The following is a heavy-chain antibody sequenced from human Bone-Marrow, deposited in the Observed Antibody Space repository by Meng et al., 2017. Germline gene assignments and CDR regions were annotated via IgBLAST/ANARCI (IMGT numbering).Heavy chain of an antibody. CDR3: ARGDLGGYYDY. J-gene: IGHJ4*02. CDR1: GYTSTGYY. D-gene: IGHD3-22*01. CDR2: INPNSGGT. V-gene: IGHV1-2*06. Sequence: QVRLLQSGAGVRKPGAAVKVSCKASGYTSTGYYMHWVRQAPGQGLEWMGRINPNSGGTNYAQKFQGRVTMTRDTSISTAYMELSRLRSDDTAVYYCARGDLGGYYDYWGQGTLVTVSS.